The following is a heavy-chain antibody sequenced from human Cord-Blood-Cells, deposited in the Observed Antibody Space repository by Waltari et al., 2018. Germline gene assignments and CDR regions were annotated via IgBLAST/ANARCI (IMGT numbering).Heavy chain of an antibody. CDR3: ARVRVVGSGYYYYYYGMDV. J-gene: IGHJ6*02. V-gene: IGHV4-34*01. D-gene: IGHD3-22*01. Sequence: QVQLQQWGSGLLTPSETLSLTSAVYGGSFSVYYCSWIRQPPGKGLEWIGEINLSGRTSTSPTLRSRLTTSADTPKSQFHLKLSSVTAADPAVYYCARVRVVGSGYYYYYYGMDVCGQRTTVTVSS. CDR1: GGSFSVYY. CDR2: INLSGRT.